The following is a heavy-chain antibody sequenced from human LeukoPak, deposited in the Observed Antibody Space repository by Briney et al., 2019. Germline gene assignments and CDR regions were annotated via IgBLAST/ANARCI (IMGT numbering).Heavy chain of an antibody. J-gene: IGHJ4*02. V-gene: IGHV4-59*08. Sequence: SETLSLTCTVSGGSISSYYWSWTRQPPGKGLEWIEYIYYSGSTNYNPSLKSRVTISVDTSKNQFSLRLSSVTAADTAVYYCARHSSSWNPPDYWGQGTLVTVSS. CDR1: GGSISSYY. CDR3: ARHSSSWNPPDY. D-gene: IGHD6-13*01. CDR2: IYYSGST.